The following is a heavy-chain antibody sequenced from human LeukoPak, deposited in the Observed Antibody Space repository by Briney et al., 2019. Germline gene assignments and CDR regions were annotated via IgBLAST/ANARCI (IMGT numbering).Heavy chain of an antibody. CDR2: ISYDGSNK. Sequence: GGSLRLSCAASGFTFRTYAIHWVRQAPGKGLEWVAVISYDGSNKFDADSVKGRFTISRDTSKSTLYLQLNSLRAEDTAIYYCAKGIDSTGYYPFDYWGQGTLVTVSS. V-gene: IGHV3-30-3*01. J-gene: IGHJ4*02. CDR1: GFTFRTYA. D-gene: IGHD3-22*01. CDR3: AKGIDSTGYYPFDY.